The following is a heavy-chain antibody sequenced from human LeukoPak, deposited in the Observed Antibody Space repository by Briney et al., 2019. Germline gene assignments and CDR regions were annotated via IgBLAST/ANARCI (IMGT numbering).Heavy chain of an antibody. J-gene: IGHJ5*02. D-gene: IGHD5-24*01. CDR2: IIPILGIA. V-gene: IGHV1-69*04. CDR3: ARARGGYNYEP. CDR1: GGTFSSYA. Sequence: ASVKVSCKASGGTFSSYAISWVRQAPGQGLEWMERIIPILGIANYAQKFQGRVTITADKSTSTAYMELSSLRSEDTAVYYCARARGGYNYEPWGQGTLVTVSS.